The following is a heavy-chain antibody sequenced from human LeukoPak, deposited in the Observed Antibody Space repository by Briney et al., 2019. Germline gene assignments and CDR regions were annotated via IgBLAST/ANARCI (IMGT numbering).Heavy chain of an antibody. CDR3: ARVISSGWSYYFDY. J-gene: IGHJ4*02. CDR1: GGSVSSGSYY. Sequence: SETLSLTCTVSGGSVSSGSYYWSWIRQPPGKRLEWIGYIYYSGSTNYNPSLRSRVTISVDTSKNQFSLKLSSVTAADTAVYYCARVISSGWSYYFDYWGQGTLVTVSS. CDR2: IYYSGST. D-gene: IGHD6-19*01. V-gene: IGHV4-61*01.